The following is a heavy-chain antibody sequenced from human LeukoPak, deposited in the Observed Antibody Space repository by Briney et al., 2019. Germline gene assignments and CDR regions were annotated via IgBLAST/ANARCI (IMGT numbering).Heavy chain of an antibody. Sequence: SETLSLTCSVSGSSISSDYYWGWVRQPPGKGLEWIGSIKHRRRSYYNPSLKSRVTISVDTSKNQFSLQLSSVTAADTAVYYCARVVGATSVDYWGQGILVTVSS. CDR2: IKHRRRS. J-gene: IGHJ4*02. D-gene: IGHD2-15*01. CDR3: ARVVGATSVDY. CDR1: GSSISSDYY. V-gene: IGHV4-38-2*02.